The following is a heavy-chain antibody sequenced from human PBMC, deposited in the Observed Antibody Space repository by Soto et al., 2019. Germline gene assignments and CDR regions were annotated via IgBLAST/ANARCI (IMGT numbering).Heavy chain of an antibody. J-gene: IGHJ4*02. CDR3: ARRKLKYDYVWGSYRYTYYFDY. D-gene: IGHD3-16*02. CDR1: GGSFSGYY. Sequence: QVQLQQWGAGLLKPSETLSLTCAVYGGSFSGYYWSWIRQPPGKGLEWIGEINHSGSTNYNPSLKSRVTISVDTSKNQFSLKLSSVTAADTAVYYCARRKLKYDYVWGSYRYTYYFDYWGQGTLVTVSS. CDR2: INHSGST. V-gene: IGHV4-34*01.